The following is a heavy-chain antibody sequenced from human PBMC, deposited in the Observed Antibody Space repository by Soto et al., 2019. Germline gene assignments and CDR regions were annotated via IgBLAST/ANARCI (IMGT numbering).Heavy chain of an antibody. J-gene: IGHJ4*02. CDR3: ARVDYSNYN. Sequence: GGSLRLSCAASGFTFSSYSMNWVRQAPGKGLEWVSYISSSSSTIYYADSVKGRFTISRDNAKNSLYLQMNSLRAEDTAVYYCARVDYSNYNWGQGTLVTVSS. CDR2: ISSSSSTI. V-gene: IGHV3-48*01. D-gene: IGHD4-4*01. CDR1: GFTFSSYS.